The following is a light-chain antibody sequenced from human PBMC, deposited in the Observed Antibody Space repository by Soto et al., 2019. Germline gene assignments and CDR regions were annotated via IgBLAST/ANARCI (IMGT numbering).Light chain of an antibody. V-gene: IGLV2-14*03. J-gene: IGLJ1*01. CDR3: SSYTSSSTLV. Sequence: QSALTQPASVSGSPGQSITISCTGTSSDVGAYNYVSWYQQHPGKAPKLMIYDVSNRPSGVSNRFSGSKSGNTASLTISGLQAADEADYYCSSYTSSSTLVLGTATKVTVL. CDR1: SSDVGAYNY. CDR2: DVS.